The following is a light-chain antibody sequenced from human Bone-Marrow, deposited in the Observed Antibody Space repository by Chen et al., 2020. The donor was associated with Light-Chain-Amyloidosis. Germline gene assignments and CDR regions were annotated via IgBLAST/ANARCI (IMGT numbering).Light chain of an antibody. Sequence: SYVLTQPSSVSVAPGQTATIACGGNNIGSTSVHWYQQTPGQAPLLAVYDDSARPAGIPERVAGSDSGTTATLTISRVEAGDEAADYCQVWDRSSDRPVFGGGTKLTVL. J-gene: IGLJ3*02. CDR1: NIGSTS. CDR2: DDS. CDR3: QVWDRSSDRPV. V-gene: IGLV3-21*02.